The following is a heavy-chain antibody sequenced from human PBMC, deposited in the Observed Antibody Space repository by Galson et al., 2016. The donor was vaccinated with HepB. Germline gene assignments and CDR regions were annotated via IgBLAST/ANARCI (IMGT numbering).Heavy chain of an antibody. CDR3: ARDRVPMTQVYYFDY. D-gene: IGHD3-22*01. V-gene: IGHV3-33*01. J-gene: IGHJ4*02. CDR1: GFTFSSYG. CDR2: IWYDGTTQ. Sequence: SLRLSCAASGFTFSSYGMHWARQAPGKGLEWVAVIWYDGTTQNYADSVKGRFTISRDNSKNTLYLQMNSLRAEDTAVYYCARDRVPMTQVYYFDYWGQGTLVTVSS.